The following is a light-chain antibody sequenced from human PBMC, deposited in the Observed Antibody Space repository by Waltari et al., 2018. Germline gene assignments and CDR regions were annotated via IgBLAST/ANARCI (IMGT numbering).Light chain of an antibody. V-gene: IGLV2-14*03. Sequence: QSALTQPASVSGSPGQSITISCPGTSSDVGGYNYVSWYQQHPGKAPKLIIYDVSNRPSCVSNRFAGSKSGNTASLPSCGLQAEGEAEYYCSSYTSSSTVVFGGGTKLTVL. CDR3: SSYTSSSTVV. CDR2: DVS. J-gene: IGLJ2*01. CDR1: SSDVGGYNY.